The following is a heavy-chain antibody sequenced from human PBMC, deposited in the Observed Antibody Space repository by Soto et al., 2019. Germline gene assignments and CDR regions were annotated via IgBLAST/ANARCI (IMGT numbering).Heavy chain of an antibody. D-gene: IGHD6-13*01. J-gene: IGHJ4*02. CDR2: ISGSGANT. CDR3: AMTQRLGGGQQLG. Sequence: EVQLLESGGGLVQPGGSLRLSCAASGFTFSSIAMSWVRQAPGKGLEWVSAISGSGANTYYADSVMGRFTISRDTSKNTLYLQMNSLRAEDTAIYYCAMTQRLGGGQQLGWGQGTLVTVSS. CDR1: GFTFSSIA. V-gene: IGHV3-23*01.